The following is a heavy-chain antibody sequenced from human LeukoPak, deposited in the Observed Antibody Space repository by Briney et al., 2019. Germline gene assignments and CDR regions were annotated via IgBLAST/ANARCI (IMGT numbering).Heavy chain of an antibody. CDR2: IKQDGSEK. Sequence: GGSLRLSCAASGFTFSSYWMNWVRQAPGKGLEWVANIKQDGSEKYYVDSVKDRFTISRDNAKNSLFLQMNSLRAEDTAVYYCARDGVGAFDIWGQGTMVTVSS. CDR3: ARDGVGAFDI. J-gene: IGHJ3*02. V-gene: IGHV3-7*04. D-gene: IGHD3-10*01. CDR1: GFTFSSYW.